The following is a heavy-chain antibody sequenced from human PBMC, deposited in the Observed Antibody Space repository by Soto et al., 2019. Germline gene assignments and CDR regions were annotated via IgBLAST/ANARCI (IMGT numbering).Heavy chain of an antibody. J-gene: IGHJ4*02. Sequence: EVQVVESGGGLVQPGGSLRLSCAASGFTFSSYWMHWVRQAPGKGLVCVSGIKGDGSRTEYADSVKGRFTISRDNPKNMFYLQMNSLRAEETAVYYCARGTIRGQGTLVTVSS. D-gene: IGHD3-3*01. CDR3: ARGTI. CDR1: GFTFSSYW. V-gene: IGHV3-74*01. CDR2: IKGDGSRT.